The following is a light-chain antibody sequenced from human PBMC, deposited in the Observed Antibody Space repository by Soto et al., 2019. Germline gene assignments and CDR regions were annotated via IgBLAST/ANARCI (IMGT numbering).Light chain of an antibody. Sequence: DIQMTQSPSTLSASVGDRVTITCRASQSINNWLAWYQQKPGKAPKLLIYDGFSLESGVPLRFSGSGFGTEFTLTISSLQPDDSATYYCQQYKRYSLTFGGGPKVEIK. CDR3: QQYKRYSLT. CDR2: DGF. J-gene: IGKJ4*01. V-gene: IGKV1-5*01. CDR1: QSINNW.